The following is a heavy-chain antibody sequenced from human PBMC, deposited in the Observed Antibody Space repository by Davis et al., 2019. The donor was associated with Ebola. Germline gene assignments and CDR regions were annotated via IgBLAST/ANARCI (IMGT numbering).Heavy chain of an antibody. CDR1: GFRFDDYS. V-gene: IGHV3-43*01. D-gene: IGHD3-10*01. CDR2: VSWDGSSR. J-gene: IGHJ6*02. CDR3: ARGPHYMRSLNYYHGMDV. Sequence: GGSLRLSCEASGFRFDDYSMVWVRRAPGKGLEWVSLVSWDGSSRFYGDSVKGRFTISRDNSKNSLFLQVHSLRTEDTALYFCARGPHYMRSLNYYHGMDVWGRGTTVTV.